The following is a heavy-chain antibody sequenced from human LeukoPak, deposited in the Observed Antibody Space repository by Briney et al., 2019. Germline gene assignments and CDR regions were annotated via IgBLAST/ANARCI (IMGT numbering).Heavy chain of an antibody. V-gene: IGHV3-33*01. CDR2: IWYDGRNK. Sequence: GRSLRLSCAASGFIFCSYGMHWLRQAPGKGLEGVAYIWYDGRNKEYADSVRGGFTISRDFSKNTLSLKMKRPRDEDTAVFFCVRDRLRVPKKYLDCWGQGTLLTVSS. J-gene: IGHJ4*02. CDR3: VRDRLRVPKKYLDC. CDR1: GFIFCSYG.